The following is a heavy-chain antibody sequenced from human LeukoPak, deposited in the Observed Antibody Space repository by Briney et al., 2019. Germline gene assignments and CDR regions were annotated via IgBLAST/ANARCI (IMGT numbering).Heavy chain of an antibody. D-gene: IGHD6-13*01. Sequence: ASVKVSCKASGYTFTSHSVSWVRQAPGQGLEWMGWIDTYRGSTNYAQNLQGRVTVTTDTSTTTVYMELRSLRSDDTAVYYCARPNTDAAGYFFDYWGQGTQVTVSS. V-gene: IGHV1-18*01. CDR2: IDTYRGST. CDR3: ARPNTDAAGYFFDY. J-gene: IGHJ4*02. CDR1: GYTFTSHS.